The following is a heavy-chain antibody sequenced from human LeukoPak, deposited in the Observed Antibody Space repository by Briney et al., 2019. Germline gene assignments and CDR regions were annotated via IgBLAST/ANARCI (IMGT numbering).Heavy chain of an antibody. V-gene: IGHV4-39*01. D-gene: IGHD3-9*01. CDR2: IFYSGST. Sequence: PSETLSLTCTVSGGSISTSNYYWGWIRQPPGKGLEWIGNIFYSGSTYYSPSLKSRVTISLDTSRNQFSLKLSSVTAADTAVYYCARPPGYDILTGWGYWGQGTLVTVSS. CDR3: ARPPGYDILTGWGY. CDR1: GGSISTSNYY. J-gene: IGHJ4*02.